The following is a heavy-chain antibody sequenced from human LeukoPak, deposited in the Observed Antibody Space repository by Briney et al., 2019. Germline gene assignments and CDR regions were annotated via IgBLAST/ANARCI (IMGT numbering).Heavy chain of an antibody. CDR3: ARKMRPLYSDSSAYDF. CDR2: INYSGST. V-gene: IGHV4-39*01. CDR1: GGSISSINYY. D-gene: IGHD3-22*01. J-gene: IGHJ4*02. Sequence: SSETLSLPCFFLGGSISSINYYWGWIRKPQGKGLEWFGSINYSGSTYYNPSLKSRVTISVDTSKNQFSLRLSSVTAADTAIYFCARKMRPLYSDSSAYDFWGQGTLVTVSS.